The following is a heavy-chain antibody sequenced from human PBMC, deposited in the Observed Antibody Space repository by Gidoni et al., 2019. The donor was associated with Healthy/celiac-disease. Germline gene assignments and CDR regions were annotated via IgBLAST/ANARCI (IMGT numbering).Heavy chain of an antibody. D-gene: IGHD3-22*01. Sequence: QVQLVESGGGVAQPGRSRRPSCAAAGFTFSSYAMHWVRQAPGQVREWVAVISYDGSNKYYADSVKGRFTISRYNSKNTLYLKMNSLRAEDTAVYYCARAVFYYDSSGPDYWGQGTLVTVSS. CDR3: ARAVFYYDSSGPDY. J-gene: IGHJ4*02. CDR2: ISYDGSNK. CDR1: GFTFSSYA. V-gene: IGHV3-30-3*01.